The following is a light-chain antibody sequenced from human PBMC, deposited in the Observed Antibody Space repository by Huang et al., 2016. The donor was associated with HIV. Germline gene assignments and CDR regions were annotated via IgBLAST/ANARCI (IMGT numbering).Light chain of an antibody. CDR3: QQSYSTLFT. J-gene: IGKJ3*01. Sequence: DIQMTQSPSSLSASVGDRVTITCRASQNIDTYLNWYQQKRGKAPKLLIYTASSLDTGVPSRFSGGGSGTDFTLTISSLQPEDSATYYCQQSYSTLFTFGPGTRVDI. V-gene: IGKV1-39*01. CDR2: TAS. CDR1: QNIDTY.